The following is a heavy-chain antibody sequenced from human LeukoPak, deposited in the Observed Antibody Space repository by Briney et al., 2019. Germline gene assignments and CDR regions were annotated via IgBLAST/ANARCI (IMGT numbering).Heavy chain of an antibody. Sequence: PGGSLRLSRAASGFTFDDYTMHWVRQAPGKGLEWVSLISWDGGSTYYADSVKGRFTISRDNSKNSLYLQMNSLRTEDTALYYCAKDITKKRGDERGMVRGDLFDYWGAGTLCTVSS. V-gene: IGHV3-43*01. J-gene: IGHJ4*02. D-gene: IGHD3-10*01. CDR1: GFTFDDYT. CDR2: ISWDGGST. CDR3: AKDITKKRGDERGMVRGDLFDY.